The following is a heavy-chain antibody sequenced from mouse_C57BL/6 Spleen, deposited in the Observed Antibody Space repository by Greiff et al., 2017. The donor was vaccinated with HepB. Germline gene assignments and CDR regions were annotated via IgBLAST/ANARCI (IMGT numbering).Heavy chain of an antibody. V-gene: IGHV1-76*01. CDR1: GYTFTDYY. CDR3: ATYGYDAGYYFDY. J-gene: IGHJ2*01. CDR2: IYPGSGNT. D-gene: IGHD2-2*01. Sequence: VQRVESGAELVRPGASVKLSCKASGYTFTDYYINWVKQRPGQGLEWIARIYPGSGNTYYNEKFNGKATLTAEKSSSTAYMQLSSLTSEDSAVYFCATYGYDAGYYFDYWGQGTTLTVSS.